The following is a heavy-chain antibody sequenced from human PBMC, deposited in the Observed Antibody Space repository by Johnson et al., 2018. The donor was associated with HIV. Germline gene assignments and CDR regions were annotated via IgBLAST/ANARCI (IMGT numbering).Heavy chain of an antibody. CDR1: GFTFSDYY. CDR2: ISSSGTTK. V-gene: IGHV3-11*04. D-gene: IGHD2-21*01. J-gene: IGHJ3*02. Sequence: QVQLVESGGGVVQPGRSLRLSCAASGFTFSDYYMSWIRQAPGKGLEWVSYISSSGTTKNYADSVRGRFTISRDNVKNLVYLQMNSLRTEDTAVYYCARPAGKMILVVDDSFHIWGQGTMVTVSS. CDR3: ARPAGKMILVVDDSFHI.